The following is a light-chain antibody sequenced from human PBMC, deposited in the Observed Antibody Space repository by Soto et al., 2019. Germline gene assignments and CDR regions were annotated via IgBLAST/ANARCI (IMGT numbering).Light chain of an antibody. J-gene: IGKJ4*01. CDR2: RAF. CDR1: QGISSW. CDR3: QQTDTFPLT. V-gene: IGKV1-12*01. Sequence: DIQMTQSPFSVSASVGDRITITCRASQGISSWLAWYQQKPGKAPKLLIYRAFSLQSGVPSRFSGSGYGTEFTLTISSLQPEDSATYYCQQTDTFPLTFGGGTKVEIK.